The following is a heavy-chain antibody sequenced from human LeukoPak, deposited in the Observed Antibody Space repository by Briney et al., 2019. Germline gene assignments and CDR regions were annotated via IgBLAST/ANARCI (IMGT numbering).Heavy chain of an antibody. CDR1: GGSISSSSYY. V-gene: IGHV4-39*07. CDR3: ARDVLNYFDY. J-gene: IGHJ4*02. D-gene: IGHD2-8*02. Sequence: SETLSLTCTVSGGSISSSSYYWGWIRQPPGKGLEWIGSIYYSGSTYYNPSLKSRATISVDTSKNQFSLKLSSVTAADTAVYYCARDVLNYFDYWGQGTLVTVSS. CDR2: IYYSGST.